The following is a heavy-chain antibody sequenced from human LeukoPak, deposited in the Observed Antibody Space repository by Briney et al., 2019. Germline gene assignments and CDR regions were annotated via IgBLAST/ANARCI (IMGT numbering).Heavy chain of an antibody. D-gene: IGHD5-18*01. J-gene: IGHJ6*02. Sequence: GGSLRLSCAASGFTFSSYGMHWVRQAPGKGLEWVSSISSSSSYIYYADSVKGRFTISRDNAKNSLYLQMNSLRAEDTAVYYCARDPGYSHYYYYYGMDVWGQGTTVTVSS. CDR2: ISSSSSYI. CDR1: GFTFSSYG. CDR3: ARDPGYSHYYYYYGMDV. V-gene: IGHV3-21*01.